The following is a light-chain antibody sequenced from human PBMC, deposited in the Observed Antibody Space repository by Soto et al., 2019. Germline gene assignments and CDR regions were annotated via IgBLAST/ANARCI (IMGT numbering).Light chain of an antibody. CDR3: QQYNSYSRT. CDR1: QSISRD. V-gene: IGKV1-5*01. J-gene: IGKJ1*01. CDR2: DAS. Sequence: DIQMTQSPFSLPASVVDRVTITFRASQSISRDLNWYQQKPGKAPKLLIYDASSLESGVPSRFSGSGSGTEFTLTISSLQPDDFATYYCQQYNSYSRTFGQGTKVDIK.